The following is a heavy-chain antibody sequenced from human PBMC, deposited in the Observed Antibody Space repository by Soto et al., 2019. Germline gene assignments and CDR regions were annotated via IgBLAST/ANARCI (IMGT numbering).Heavy chain of an antibody. J-gene: IGHJ6*02. V-gene: IGHV3-23*01. Sequence: GGSLRLSCAASGFTFSSYAMTWVRQAPGKGLEWVSAISGGSGGYTYYADSVKGRFTISRDNSKNTLYLQMNSLRAEDTAVYYCARDGRQQLPYYYYGMDVWGQGTTVTVSS. D-gene: IGHD6-13*01. CDR1: GFTFSSYA. CDR3: ARDGRQQLPYYYYGMDV. CDR2: ISGGSGGYT.